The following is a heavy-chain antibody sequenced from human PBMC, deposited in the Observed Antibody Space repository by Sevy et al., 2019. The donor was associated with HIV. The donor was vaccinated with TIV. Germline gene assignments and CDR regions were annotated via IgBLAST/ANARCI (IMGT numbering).Heavy chain of an antibody. CDR2: IKQDGSEK. CDR1: GFTFSSYW. V-gene: IGHV3-7*03. CDR3: AREYYYDSSGSDY. J-gene: IGHJ4*02. D-gene: IGHD3-22*01. Sequence: GGSLRLSCAASGFTFSSYWMSWVRQAPGKGLEWVANIKQDGSEKYYVDFVKGRFTISRDNAKNSLYLQMNSLRAEDTAVYYCAREYYYDSSGSDYWGQGTLVTVSS.